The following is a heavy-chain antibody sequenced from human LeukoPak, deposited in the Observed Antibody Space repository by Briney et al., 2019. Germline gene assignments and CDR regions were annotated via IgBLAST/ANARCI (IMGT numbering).Heavy chain of an antibody. J-gene: IGHJ4*02. CDR1: GYTFTSYT. V-gene: IGHV7-4-1*02. CDR2: INTHTGSP. D-gene: IGHD1-14*01. CDR3: ARDAPEKSRQFDY. Sequence: ASVKVSCKASGYTFTSYTMNWVRQAPGQGLEWRGWINTHTGSPTYAQGFTGRCVFSLDPAVSTAYLQISSLKAEDTAVYYCARDAPEKSRQFDYWGQGTLVTVSS.